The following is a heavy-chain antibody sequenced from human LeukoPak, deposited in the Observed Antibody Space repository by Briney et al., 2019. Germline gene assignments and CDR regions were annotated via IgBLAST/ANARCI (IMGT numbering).Heavy chain of an antibody. CDR1: GYTFTSYG. Sequence: GASVKVSCKASGYTFTSYGISWVRQAPGQGLEWMGWISACNGNTNYAQKLQGRVTMTTDTSTSTAYMELRSLRSDDTAVYYCARVPPVGQQLVTDYWGQGTLVTVSS. V-gene: IGHV1-18*01. J-gene: IGHJ4*02. CDR3: ARVPPVGQQLVTDY. D-gene: IGHD6-13*01. CDR2: ISACNGNT.